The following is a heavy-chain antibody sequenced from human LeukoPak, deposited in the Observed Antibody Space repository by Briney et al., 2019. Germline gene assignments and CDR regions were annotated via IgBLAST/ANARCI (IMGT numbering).Heavy chain of an antibody. V-gene: IGHV2-5*02. CDR2: IYWDDDK. Sequence: SGPTLVNPTQTLTLTCTFSGFSLSTSGVGVGWIRQPPGKALEWLALIYWDDDKRYSPSLKSRLTITKDTSKNQVVLTMTNMDPVDTATYYCALDFRSTSCLNAFDIGGQGKMVTVSS. J-gene: IGHJ3*02. D-gene: IGHD2-2*01. CDR1: GFSLSTSGVG. CDR3: ALDFRSTSCLNAFDI.